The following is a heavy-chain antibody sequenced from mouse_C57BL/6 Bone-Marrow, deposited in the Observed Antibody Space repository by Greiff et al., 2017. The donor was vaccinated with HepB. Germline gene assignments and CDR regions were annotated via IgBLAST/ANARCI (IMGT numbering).Heavy chain of an antibody. Sequence: EVMLVESGGDLVKPGGSLKLSCAASGFTFSSYGMSWVRQTPDKRLEWVATISGGGSYTYYPDGVKGRSTISRANAKNTLYLQMSSLKSEDTAMYYCARRGSWDCFAYWGQGTLVTVSA. CDR1: GFTFSSYG. CDR2: ISGGGSYT. D-gene: IGHD4-1*01. CDR3: ARRGSWDCFAY. V-gene: IGHV5-6*01. J-gene: IGHJ3*01.